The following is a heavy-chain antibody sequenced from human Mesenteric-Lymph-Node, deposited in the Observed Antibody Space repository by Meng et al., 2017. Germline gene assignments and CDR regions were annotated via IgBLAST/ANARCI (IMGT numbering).Heavy chain of an antibody. CDR3: AKCGGSSTTWYRKNFDY. CDR2: ITYDGTNK. V-gene: IGHV3-30*04. D-gene: IGHD6-13*01. Sequence: GESLKISCAASGFTFSSFAMHWVRQAPGKGLEWVADITYDGTNKFYADSVKGRFTISRDNSKNTLYLQLNSLRPEDTAVYYCAKCGGSSTTWYRKNFDYWGQGTLVTVSS. J-gene: IGHJ4*02. CDR1: GFTFSSFA.